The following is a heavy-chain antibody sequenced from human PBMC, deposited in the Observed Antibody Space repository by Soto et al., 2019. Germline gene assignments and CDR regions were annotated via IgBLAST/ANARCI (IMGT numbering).Heavy chain of an antibody. CDR1: GGSFSGYY. Sequence: QVQLQQWGAGLLKPSETLSLTCAVYGGSFSGYYWSWIRQPPGKGLEWIGEINHSVSTNYNPSLKSRGTISVDTSKNQFSRKLSSVAAADTAVYYCAREGRRYDYVWGSYRYTPNFDYWGQGTLVTVSS. J-gene: IGHJ4*02. CDR3: AREGRRYDYVWGSYRYTPNFDY. V-gene: IGHV4-34*01. CDR2: INHSVST. D-gene: IGHD3-16*02.